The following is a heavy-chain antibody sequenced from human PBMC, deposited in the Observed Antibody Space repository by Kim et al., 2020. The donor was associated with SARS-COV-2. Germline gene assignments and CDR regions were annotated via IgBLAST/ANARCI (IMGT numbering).Heavy chain of an antibody. Sequence: GGSLRLSCATSGFTFTSAWMTWVRQAPGKGLEWVGRIKSKTDGGTRDYDAPVKGRFTIARDDSNSTLYLQMNSLKIDDTAVYFCITGTTEVFDYWGQGTPVSVSS. J-gene: IGHJ4*02. V-gene: IGHV3-15*01. CDR1: GFTFTSAW. D-gene: IGHD1-7*01. CDR2: IKSKTDGGTR. CDR3: ITGTTEVFDY.